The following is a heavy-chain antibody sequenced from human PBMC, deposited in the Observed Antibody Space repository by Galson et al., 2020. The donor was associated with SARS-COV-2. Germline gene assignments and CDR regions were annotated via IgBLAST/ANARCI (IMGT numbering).Heavy chain of an antibody. CDR2: ISAYNGNT. Sequence: ASVKVSCKASGYTFTSYGISWVRQAPGQGLEWMGWISAYNGNTNYAQKLQGRVTMTTDTSTSTAYMELRSLRSDDTAVYYCARALGNVLLWFRELFPPYYYYMDVWGKGTTVTVSS. CDR1: GYTFTSYG. J-gene: IGHJ6*03. D-gene: IGHD3-10*01. V-gene: IGHV1-18*01. CDR3: ARALGNVLLWFRELFPPYYYYMDV.